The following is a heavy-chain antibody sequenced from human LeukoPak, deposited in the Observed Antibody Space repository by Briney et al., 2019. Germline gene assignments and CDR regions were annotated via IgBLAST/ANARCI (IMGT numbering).Heavy chain of an antibody. D-gene: IGHD2-2*01. Sequence: GGSLRLSCAVSGFTFSSHWMQWVRQAPEKELVGVAAINADGSGRYYAASVKGRFTISRDNAKNTLYLQLHSLTDEDTAVYYCVRGALRDCSYTSCTRGNWFDPWGQGTLVTVSS. CDR3: VRGALRDCSYTSCTRGNWFDP. CDR2: INADGSGR. V-gene: IGHV3-74*01. J-gene: IGHJ5*02. CDR1: GFTFSSHW.